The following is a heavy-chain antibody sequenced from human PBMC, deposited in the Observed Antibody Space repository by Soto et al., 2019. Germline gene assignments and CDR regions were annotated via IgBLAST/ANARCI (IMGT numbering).Heavy chain of an antibody. CDR3: ASSYCSGGSCYDYYYGMDV. CDR1: GYTFTSYA. J-gene: IGHJ6*02. CDR2: INAGNGNT. V-gene: IGHV1-3*01. D-gene: IGHD2-15*01. Sequence: ASVKVSCKASGYTFTSYAMHWVRQAPGQRLEWMGWINAGNGNTKYSQKFQGRVTITRDTSASTAYMELSSLRSEDTAVYYCASSYCSGGSCYDYYYGMDVWGQGTTVTVSS.